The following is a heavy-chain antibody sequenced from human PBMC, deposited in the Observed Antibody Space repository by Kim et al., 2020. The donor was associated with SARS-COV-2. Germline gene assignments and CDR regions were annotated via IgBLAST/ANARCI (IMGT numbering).Heavy chain of an antibody. CDR1: GYKFPFSW. Sequence: GESLKISCKASGYKFPFSWIGWVRQMPGKGLDWMGIIYPDDSDIRYNPSFEGQITISVDMSTTTVYLHWASLKASDTATYFCARHVLYSNSPGSGLDVWGQGTAVTVS. D-gene: IGHD3-16*01. V-gene: IGHV5-51*01. CDR2: IYPDDSDI. J-gene: IGHJ6*02. CDR3: ARHVLYSNSPGSGLDV.